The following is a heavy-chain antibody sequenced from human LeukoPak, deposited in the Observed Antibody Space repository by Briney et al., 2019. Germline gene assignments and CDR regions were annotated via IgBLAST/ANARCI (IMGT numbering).Heavy chain of an antibody. CDR1: GFTFSRHW. Sequence: GGSLRLSCSASGFTFSRHWMHWVRQAPGKGLVWVSRSNSDGSSTNYADSVKGRFTISRDNAKNTLYLQMNSLRAEDTAVYYCASDTVDTAVGIDYWGQGTLVTVSS. J-gene: IGHJ4*02. CDR3: ASDTVDTAVGIDY. V-gene: IGHV3-74*01. CDR2: SNSDGSST. D-gene: IGHD5-18*01.